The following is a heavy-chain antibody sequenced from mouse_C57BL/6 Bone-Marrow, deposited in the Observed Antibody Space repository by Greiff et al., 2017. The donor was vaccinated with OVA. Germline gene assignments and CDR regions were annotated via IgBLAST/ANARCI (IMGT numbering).Heavy chain of an antibody. CDR1: GYSFTGYY. D-gene: IGHD1-2*01. CDR3: ASRTLSYWYFDV. CDR2: INPSTGGT. Sequence: EVQLQQSGPELVKPGASVKISCKASGYSFTGYYMNWVKQSPEKSLEWIGEINPSTGGTTYNQKFKAKATLTVDKSSSTAYMQLKSLTSEDSAVYYCASRTLSYWYFDVWGTGTTVTVSS. V-gene: IGHV1-42*01. J-gene: IGHJ1*03.